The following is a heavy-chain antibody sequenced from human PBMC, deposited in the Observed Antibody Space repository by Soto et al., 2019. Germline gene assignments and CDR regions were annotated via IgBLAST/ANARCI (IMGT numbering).Heavy chain of an antibody. V-gene: IGHV4-30-4*01. CDR3: AREIIPLTTDWYFDL. D-gene: IGHD4-17*01. CDR2: TYDSGST. Sequence: QVQLQESGPGLVKPSETLSLTCTVSGGSISGGGYYWSWIRQPPRKGLEWIGYTYDSGSTYYNPSLKSRISISVDTSKNQFSLRLTSVTAADTAVYYCAREIIPLTTDWYFDLWGRGTLVTVSS. CDR1: GGSISGGGYY. J-gene: IGHJ2*01.